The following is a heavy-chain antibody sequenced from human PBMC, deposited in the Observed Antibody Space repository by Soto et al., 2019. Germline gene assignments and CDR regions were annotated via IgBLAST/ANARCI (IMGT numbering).Heavy chain of an antibody. D-gene: IGHD4-4*01. CDR3: ASDDYSNPR. Sequence: ASVKVSCKASGYTFTGYYMHWVRQAPGQGLEWMGIINPSGGSTSYAQKFQGRVTMTRDTSTSTVYMELSRLRSEDTAVYYCASDDYSNPRWGQGTLVTVSS. CDR2: INPSGGST. J-gene: IGHJ4*02. V-gene: IGHV1-46*01. CDR1: GYTFTGYY.